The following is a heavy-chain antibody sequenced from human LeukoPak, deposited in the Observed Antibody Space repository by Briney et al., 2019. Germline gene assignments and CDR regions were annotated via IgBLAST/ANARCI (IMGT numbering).Heavy chain of an antibody. D-gene: IGHD3-22*01. CDR2: IYHSGST. V-gene: IGHV4-30-2*01. CDR3: ARDIVVVIEEGDAFDI. CDR1: GGSISSGGYY. Sequence: SQTLSLTCTVSGGSISSGGYYWSWIRQPPGKGLEWIGYIYHSGSTYYNPSLKSRVTISVDRSKNQFSLKLSSVTAADTAVYYCARDIVVVIEEGDAFDIWGQGTMVTVS. J-gene: IGHJ3*02.